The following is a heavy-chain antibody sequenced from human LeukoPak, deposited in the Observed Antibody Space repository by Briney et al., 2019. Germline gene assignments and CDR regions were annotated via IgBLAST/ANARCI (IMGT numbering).Heavy chain of an antibody. CDR1: GGSISSSSYY. J-gene: IGHJ3*02. CDR3: ARHVRAPMIVVVMGSGGAFDI. V-gene: IGHV4-39*01. Sequence: SETLSLTCTVSGGSISSSSYYWGWNRQPPGKGLEWIGSIYYSGSTYYNPSLKSRVTISVDTSKNQFSLKLSSVTAADTAVYYCARHVRAPMIVVVMGSGGAFDIWGQGTMVTVSS. CDR2: IYYSGST. D-gene: IGHD3-22*01.